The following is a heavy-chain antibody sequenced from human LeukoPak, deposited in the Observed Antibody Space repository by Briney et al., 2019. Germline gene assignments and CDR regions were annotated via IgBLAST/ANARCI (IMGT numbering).Heavy chain of an antibody. CDR2: VNRDGSET. J-gene: IGHJ6*02. CDR3: ARNNGMDV. CDR1: GFALSSHW. Sequence: LAGGSLRLSCAASGFALSSHWMTWVRQVPGRGPEWVANVNRDGSETYYLDSVKGRFTISKDNAKNSLYLQMNGLRAEDTALYHCARNNGMDVWGQGTTVIVSS. V-gene: IGHV3-7*03.